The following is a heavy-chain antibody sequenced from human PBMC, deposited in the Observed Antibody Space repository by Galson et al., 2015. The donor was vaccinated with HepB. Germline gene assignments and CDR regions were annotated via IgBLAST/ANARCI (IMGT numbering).Heavy chain of an antibody. V-gene: IGHV5-51*01. CDR1: GYSFTSYW. J-gene: IGHJ5*02. Sequence: QSGAEVKKPGESLKISCKGSGYSFTSYWIGWVRQMPGKGLEWMGIIYPGDSDARYSPSFQGQVTISADKSISTAYLQWSSLKASDTATYYCARRGYFYESSDKVAHNWFDPWGQGTQVIVSS. CDR3: ARRGYFYESSDKVAHNWFDP. D-gene: IGHD3-22*01. CDR2: IYPGDSDA.